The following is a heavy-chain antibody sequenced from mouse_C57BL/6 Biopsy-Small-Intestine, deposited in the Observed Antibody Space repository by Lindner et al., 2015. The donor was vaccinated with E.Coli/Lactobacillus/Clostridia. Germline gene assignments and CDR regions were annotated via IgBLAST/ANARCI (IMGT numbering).Heavy chain of an antibody. D-gene: IGHD2-3*01. V-gene: IGHV1-81*01. CDR2: IYPRSGNT. Sequence: VQLQESGAELARPGASVKLSCKASGYTFTSFGIHWVKQRTGQGLEWIGQIYPRSGNTYYNEKFKGKATLTADKSSSTAFMELHSLTSEDSAVYFCARFDDGYLYWYFDVWGTGTTVTVSS. CDR1: GYTFTSFG. CDR3: ARFDDGYLYWYFDV. J-gene: IGHJ1*03.